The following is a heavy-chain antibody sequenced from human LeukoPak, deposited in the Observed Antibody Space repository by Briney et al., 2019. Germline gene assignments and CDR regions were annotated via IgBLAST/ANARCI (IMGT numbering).Heavy chain of an antibody. J-gene: IGHJ4*02. CDR1: GYSISSGYY. V-gene: IGHV4-38-2*02. D-gene: IGHD3-10*01. Sequence: SETLSLTCTVSGYSISSGYYWGWIRQPPGKGLEWIGSIYYSGSTYYNPSLKSRVTISVDTSKNQFSLKLSSVTAADTAVYYCARRRYYGSGSLSPPPFDYWGQGTLVTVSS. CDR3: ARRRYYGSGSLSPPPFDY. CDR2: IYYSGST.